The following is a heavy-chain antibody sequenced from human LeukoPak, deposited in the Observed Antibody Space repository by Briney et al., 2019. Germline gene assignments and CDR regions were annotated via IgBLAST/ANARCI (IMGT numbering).Heavy chain of an antibody. CDR3: ARSPETGYIGYYFDY. J-gene: IGHJ4*02. V-gene: IGHV4-34*01. CDR2: INHSGST. CDR1: GGSFSGYY. D-gene: IGHD6-13*01. Sequence: SETLSLTCAVYGGSFSGYYWSWIRQPPGKGLEWIGEINHSGSTNYNPSLKSRVTISVDTSKNQFSLKLSSVTAADTAVYYCARSPETGYIGYYFDYWGQGTLVTVSS.